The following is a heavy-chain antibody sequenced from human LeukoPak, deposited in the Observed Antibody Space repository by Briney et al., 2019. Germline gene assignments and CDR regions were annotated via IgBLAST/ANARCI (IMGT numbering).Heavy chain of an antibody. D-gene: IGHD2-2*01. V-gene: IGHV4-59*01. CDR1: GGSISSDY. Sequence: SETLSLTCTVSGGSISSDYWTWIRQPPGKGLEWIGYIYNSGSTNYNPSLKSRITISLDTSKNQFSLKLSSVTAADTAVYYCAKRRCTNCNPFYFDYWGQGAPATVSS. J-gene: IGHJ4*02. CDR3: AKRRCTNCNPFYFDY. CDR2: IYNSGST.